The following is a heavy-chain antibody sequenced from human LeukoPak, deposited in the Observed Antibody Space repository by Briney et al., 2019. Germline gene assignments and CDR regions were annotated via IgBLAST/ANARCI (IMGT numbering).Heavy chain of an antibody. CDR2: ISYDGSNK. V-gene: IGHV3-30*04. J-gene: IGHJ4*02. Sequence: GGSLRLSCAASGFTFSSYAMHWVRQAPGKGLEWVAVISYDGSNKYYADSVKGRFTISRDNSKNTLYLQMNSLRAEDTALYYCAKALSRVLRSTIDYWGQGTLVTVSS. D-gene: IGHD3-3*01. CDR3: AKALSRVLRSTIDY. CDR1: GFTFSSYA.